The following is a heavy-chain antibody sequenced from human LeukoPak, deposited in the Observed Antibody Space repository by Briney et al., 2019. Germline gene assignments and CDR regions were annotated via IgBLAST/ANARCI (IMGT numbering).Heavy chain of an antibody. Sequence: ASETLSLTCAVYGGSFSGYYWSWIRQPPGKGLEWIGEINHSGSTNYNPSLKSRVTISVDTSKNQFSLKLSSVTAADTAVYYCAMRITMVQGSFTSVFHDYWGQGTLVTVSS. CDR2: INHSGST. D-gene: IGHD3-10*01. CDR3: AMRITMVQGSFTSVFHDY. CDR1: GGSFSGYY. J-gene: IGHJ4*02. V-gene: IGHV4-34*01.